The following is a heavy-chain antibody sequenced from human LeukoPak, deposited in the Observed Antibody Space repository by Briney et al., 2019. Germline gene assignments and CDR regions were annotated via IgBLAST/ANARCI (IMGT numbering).Heavy chain of an antibody. CDR2: IYYRSKWYN. CDR1: GDSVSSNSAA. J-gene: IGHJ6*02. V-gene: IGHV6-1*01. D-gene: IGHD6-13*01. CDR3: ARSLGSWSNYCYYGMDV. Sequence: SQTLSLTCAISGDSVSSNSAAWNWIRQSPSRGLEWLGRIYYRSKWYNDYAVSVKSRITINPDTSKNQFSLQLNSVTPEDTAVYYCARSLGSWSNYCYYGMDVWGQGTTVTVSS.